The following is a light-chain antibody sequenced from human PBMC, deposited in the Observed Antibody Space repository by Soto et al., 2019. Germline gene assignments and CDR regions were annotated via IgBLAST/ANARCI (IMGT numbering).Light chain of an antibody. J-gene: IGKJ5*01. CDR2: DAS. Sequence: DIQLTQSPSLLSASIGDRVTITCRASHDISTFLAWYQQKPGKAPKPLIYDASTLKTGVPSRFSGSGSGSEFNFTITGLQPDDFATYFCQQYNTYSTFGQGTRLEIK. CDR1: HDISTF. V-gene: IGKV1-5*01. CDR3: QQYNTYST.